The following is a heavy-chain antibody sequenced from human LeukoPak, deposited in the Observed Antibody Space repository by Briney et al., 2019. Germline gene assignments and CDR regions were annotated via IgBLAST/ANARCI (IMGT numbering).Heavy chain of an antibody. V-gene: IGHV4-34*01. CDR1: GGSFSGYY. J-gene: IGHJ4*02. CDR2: INHSGST. Sequence: PSETLSLTCAVYGGSFSGYYWSWIRQPPGKGLEWIGEINHSGSTNYNPSLESRVTISVDTSKNQFSLKLSSVTAADTAVYYCARGHGGNAGGFDYWGQGTLVTVSS. CDR3: ARGHGGNAGGFDY. D-gene: IGHD4-23*01.